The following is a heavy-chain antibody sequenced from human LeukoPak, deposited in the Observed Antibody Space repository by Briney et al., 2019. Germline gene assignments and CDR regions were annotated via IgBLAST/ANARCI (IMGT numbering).Heavy chain of an antibody. Sequence: KTGGSLRLSCAASGFTFSRDSMNWVRQAPGKGLEWVSSISSSSTYIYYADSVKGRFTISRDNAKNSLHLQMNSLRAEDTAVYYCAREDVVVTAIPIGMDVWGQGTTVTVSS. D-gene: IGHD2-21*02. CDR1: GFTFSRDS. V-gene: IGHV3-21*01. J-gene: IGHJ6*02. CDR2: ISSSSTYI. CDR3: AREDVVVTAIPIGMDV.